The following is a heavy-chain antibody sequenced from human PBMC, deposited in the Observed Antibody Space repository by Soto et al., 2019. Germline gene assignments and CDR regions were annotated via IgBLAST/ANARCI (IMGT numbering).Heavy chain of an antibody. V-gene: IGHV4-30-4*01. D-gene: IGHD6-13*01. CDR1: GGSISSGDYY. CDR2: IYYSGST. CDR3: ASYSSSWYWFDP. Sequence: SETLSLTCTVSGGSISSGDYYWSWIRQPPGKGLEWIGYIYYSGSTYYNPSLKSRVTISVDTSKNQFSLKLSSVTAADTAVYYCASYSSSWYWFDPWGQGTLVTVSS. J-gene: IGHJ5*02.